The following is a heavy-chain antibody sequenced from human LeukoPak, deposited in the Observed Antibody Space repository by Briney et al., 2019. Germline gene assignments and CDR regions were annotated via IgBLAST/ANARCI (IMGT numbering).Heavy chain of an antibody. CDR3: AKGGSIAVAGILDY. J-gene: IGHJ4*02. CDR2: ISWDGGST. Sequence: GGSLRLSCAASGFTFDDYTMHWVRQAPGKGLEWVSLISWDGGSTYYADSVKGRFTISRDNSKNSLHLQMNSLRTEDTALYYCAKGGSIAVAGILDYWGQGTLVTVSS. D-gene: IGHD6-19*01. V-gene: IGHV3-43*01. CDR1: GFTFDDYT.